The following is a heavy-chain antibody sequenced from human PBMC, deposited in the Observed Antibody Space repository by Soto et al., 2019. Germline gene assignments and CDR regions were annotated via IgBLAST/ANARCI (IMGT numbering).Heavy chain of an antibody. CDR1: GGTFSSHA. Sequence: ASVKVSCKASGGTFSSHAISWVRQAPGQGLEWMGWISAYNGNTNYAQKLQGRVTMTTDTSTSTAYMELRSLRSDDTAVYYCASFGRYYYDSSGYRDAFDIWGQGTMVTVSS. CDR3: ASFGRYYYDSSGYRDAFDI. V-gene: IGHV1-18*01. J-gene: IGHJ3*02. CDR2: ISAYNGNT. D-gene: IGHD3-22*01.